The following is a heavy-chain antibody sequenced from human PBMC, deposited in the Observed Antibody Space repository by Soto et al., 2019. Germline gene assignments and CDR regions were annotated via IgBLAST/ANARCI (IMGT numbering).Heavy chain of an antibody. V-gene: IGHV2-5*02. CDR2: IYWDDDK. CDR3: IQSRCGGDCLQSYASYYYYGMDV. CDR1: AFSLSTGGVG. Sequence: QITLKESGPTLVTPTQTLTLTCTFSAFSLSTGGVGVGWIRQPPGKALAWLALIYWDDDKRYSPSLRSRLTITKDTSKNQVVLTMTNMDPVDTATYYCIQSRCGGDCLQSYASYYYYGMDVWGQGTTVTVSS. D-gene: IGHD2-21*02. J-gene: IGHJ6*02.